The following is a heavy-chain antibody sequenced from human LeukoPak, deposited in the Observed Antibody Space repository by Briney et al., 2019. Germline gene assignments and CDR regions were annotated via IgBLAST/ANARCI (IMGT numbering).Heavy chain of an antibody. Sequence: GGSLRLSCAASGFTFSSYAMQWVRQAPGKGLEWVAVISYNGSNKYYADSVKGRFTISRDNSKNTLYLQMNSLRAEDTAVYYCAGDSPRIVGATFLYYFDYWGQGTLVTASS. V-gene: IGHV3-30-3*01. J-gene: IGHJ4*02. CDR2: ISYNGSNK. D-gene: IGHD1-26*01. CDR3: AGDSPRIVGATFLYYFDY. CDR1: GFTFSSYA.